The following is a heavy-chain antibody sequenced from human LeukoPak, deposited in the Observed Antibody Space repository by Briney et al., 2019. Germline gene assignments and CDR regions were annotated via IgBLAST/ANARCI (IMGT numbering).Heavy chain of an antibody. J-gene: IGHJ6*04. Sequence: GRSLRLSCAASGFTFSSYAMHWVRQAPGKGLEWVAVISYDGSNKYYADSVKGRFTISRDNSKNTLYLQMNSLRAEDTAVYYCAKDHPKYYDYVWGSSGMDVWGKGTTVTVSS. CDR2: ISYDGSNK. CDR3: AKDHPKYYDYVWGSSGMDV. D-gene: IGHD3-16*01. V-gene: IGHV3-30*01. CDR1: GFTFSSYA.